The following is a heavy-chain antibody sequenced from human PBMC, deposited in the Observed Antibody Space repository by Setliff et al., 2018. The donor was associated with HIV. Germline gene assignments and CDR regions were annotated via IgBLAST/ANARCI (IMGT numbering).Heavy chain of an antibody. D-gene: IGHD7-27*01. CDR3: ARDNGGAGPTTFDC. CDR2: INRDGSSA. V-gene: IGHV3-74*01. J-gene: IGHJ4*02. CDR1: GFTFSTSW. Sequence: GGSLRLSCAASGFTFSTSWMHWVRQAPGKGLVWVSRINRDGSSAIYADSVKGRFTFSRDNAKNTLYLQMDSLTAEDTAVYYCARDNGGAGPTTFDCWGQGTLVTVSS.